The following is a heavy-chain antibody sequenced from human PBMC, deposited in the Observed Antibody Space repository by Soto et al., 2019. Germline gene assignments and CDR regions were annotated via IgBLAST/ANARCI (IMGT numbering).Heavy chain of an antibody. J-gene: IGHJ4*02. V-gene: IGHV4-59*01. D-gene: IGHD6-19*01. CDR3: ARGVDRQWADY. CDR2: IYYSGST. Sequence: SETLSLTCTVSGGSLNAYFWTWIRQPPGKGLEWIGYIYYSGSTNYNPSLKSRVSISLHTSKNQFSLKLSSVTAADTAVYYCARGVDRQWADYWGQGTLVTSPQ. CDR1: GGSLNAYF.